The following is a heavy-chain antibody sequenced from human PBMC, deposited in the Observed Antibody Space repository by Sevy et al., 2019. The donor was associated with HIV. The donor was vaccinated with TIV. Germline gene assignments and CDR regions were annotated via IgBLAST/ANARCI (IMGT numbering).Heavy chain of an antibody. CDR1: GGSFSGYY. Sequence: SETLSLPCAVYGGSFSGYYWSWIRQPPGKGLEWIGEINHSGSTNYNPSLKSRVTISVDTSKNQFSLKLSSVTAADTAVYYCVKWAWGIDPWGQGTLVTVSS. J-gene: IGHJ5*02. D-gene: IGHD3-16*01. CDR2: INHSGST. V-gene: IGHV4-34*01. CDR3: VKWAWGIDP.